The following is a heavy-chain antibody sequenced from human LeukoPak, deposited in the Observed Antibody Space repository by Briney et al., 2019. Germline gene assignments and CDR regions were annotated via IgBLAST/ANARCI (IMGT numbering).Heavy chain of an antibody. Sequence: GGSLRLSCAASGFTFSSYWMSWIRQAPGKGLEWVSYFSSSGSTIYYADSVKGRFTISRDNAKNSLYLQMNSLRAEDTAVYYCASGEDIVVVPAAMAALYFDYWGQGTLVTASS. J-gene: IGHJ4*02. D-gene: IGHD2-2*01. CDR2: FSSSGSTI. CDR3: ASGEDIVVVPAAMAALYFDY. V-gene: IGHV3-11*04. CDR1: GFTFSSYW.